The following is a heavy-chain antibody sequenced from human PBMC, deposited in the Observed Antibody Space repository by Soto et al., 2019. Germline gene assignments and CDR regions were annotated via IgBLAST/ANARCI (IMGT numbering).Heavy chain of an antibody. J-gene: IGHJ4*02. CDR2: VFHTGNT. V-gene: IGHV4-4*02. D-gene: IGHD7-27*01. CDR1: GDSMTRSVW. CDR3: ARKAWVRFDY. Sequence: LSLTCTVSGDSMTRSVWWTWVRQPPGKGLEWIGEVFHTGNTNYNPSLKSRVTMSVDKSTNEFSLKVTSVTAADTAIYYCARKAWVRFDYWGQGALVTVSS.